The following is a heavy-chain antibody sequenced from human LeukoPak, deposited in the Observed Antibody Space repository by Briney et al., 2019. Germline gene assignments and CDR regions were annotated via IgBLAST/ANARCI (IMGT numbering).Heavy chain of an antibody. D-gene: IGHD3-10*01. Sequence: SETLSLTCAVYVGSFNDYYWSWIRQPPGKGLEWIGEIIHGGSTNYNPSLKSRVTISVDTSKNQFSLKLTSVTAADTAVYYCARGRVISSGSYDPWGQGTLVTVSS. J-gene: IGHJ5*02. CDR2: IIHGGST. CDR1: VGSFNDYY. V-gene: IGHV4-34*01. CDR3: ARGRVISSGSYDP.